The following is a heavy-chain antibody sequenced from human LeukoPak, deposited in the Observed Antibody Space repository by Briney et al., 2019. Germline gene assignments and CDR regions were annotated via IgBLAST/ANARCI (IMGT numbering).Heavy chain of an antibody. D-gene: IGHD3-10*02. CDR2: ISSNGGST. J-gene: IGHJ6*04. CDR3: AELGITMIGGV. Sequence: GGSLRLSCAASGFTFSSYAMHWVRQAPGKGLEYVSAISSNGGSTYYANSVKGRFTISRDNAKNSLYLQMNSLRAEDTAVYYCAELGITMIGGVWGKGTTVTISS. V-gene: IGHV3-64*01. CDR1: GFTFSSYA.